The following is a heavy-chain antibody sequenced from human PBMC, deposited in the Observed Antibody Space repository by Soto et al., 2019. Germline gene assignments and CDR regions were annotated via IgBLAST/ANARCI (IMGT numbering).Heavy chain of an antibody. D-gene: IGHD1-1*01. J-gene: IGHJ6*03. CDR2: ISSSSSTI. CDR3: ARAVGTGGYYYYYMDV. Sequence: EVQLVESGGGLVQPGGSLRLSCAASGFTFSSYSMNWVRQAPGKGLEWVSYISSSSSTIYYADSVKGRFTISRDNAKNSLYLQMNSLRAEDTAVYYCARAVGTGGYYYYYMDVWGKGTTVTVSS. V-gene: IGHV3-48*01. CDR1: GFTFSSYS.